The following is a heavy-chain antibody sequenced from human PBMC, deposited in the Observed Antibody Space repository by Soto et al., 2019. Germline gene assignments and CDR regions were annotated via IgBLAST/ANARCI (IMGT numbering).Heavy chain of an antibody. D-gene: IGHD1-7*01. CDR1: GFTFSSYA. CDR3: AKDPDSLELPPTFVAH. J-gene: IGHJ4*02. Sequence: GGSLRLSCAASGFTFSSYAMSWVRQAPGKGLKWVSAISGSGGSTYYADSVKGRFTISRDNSKNTLYLQMNSLRAEDTAVYYCAKDPDSLELPPTFVAHWGQGILVTVSS. V-gene: IGHV3-23*01. CDR2: ISGSGGST.